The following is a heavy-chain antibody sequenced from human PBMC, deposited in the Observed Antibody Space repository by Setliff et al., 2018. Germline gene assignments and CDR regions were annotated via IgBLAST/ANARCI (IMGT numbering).Heavy chain of an antibody. Sequence: GESLKISCKVSGNGFTDLWIAWVRQTPGKGLEWMGIIHPADYDTRYSPSLQGQVTFSADKSINTAYLHLSSLKASDTAMYYCAREHVSGHSEYWGQGTLVTVSS. CDR1: GNGFTDLW. V-gene: IGHV5-51*01. CDR2: IHPADYDT. CDR3: AREHVSGHSEY. J-gene: IGHJ4*02. D-gene: IGHD1-26*01.